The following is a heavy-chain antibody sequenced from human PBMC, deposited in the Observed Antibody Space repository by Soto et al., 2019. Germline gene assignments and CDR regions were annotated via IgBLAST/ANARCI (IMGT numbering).Heavy chain of an antibody. CDR2: IIPIFGTA. D-gene: IGHD5-12*01. CDR3: AVGSVDIVPTGMKPFDP. CDR1: GGTFSNYA. J-gene: IGHJ5*02. V-gene: IGHV1-69*12. Sequence: QVQLVQSGAEVKKPGSSVKVSCKASGGTFSNYAISWVRQAPGQGLEWMGGIIPIFGTANYAQKFQGRVTITGAESTGPAYMELSSVRSEDTAIYYCAVGSVDIVPTGMKPFDPWGQGTLVTVSS.